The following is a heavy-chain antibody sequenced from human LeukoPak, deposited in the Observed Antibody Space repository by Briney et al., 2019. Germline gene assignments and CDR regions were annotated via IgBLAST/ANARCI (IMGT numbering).Heavy chain of an antibody. Sequence: PGRSLRLSCAASGETFSSYAMHWVRQAPGKGLEWVAVISYDGSNKYYADSVKGRFTISRDNSKNTLYLQMNSLRAEDTAVYYCASSGWANPVWGQGTTVTVSS. D-gene: IGHD6-19*01. CDR1: GETFSSYA. CDR3: ASSGWANPV. V-gene: IGHV3-30-3*01. J-gene: IGHJ6*02. CDR2: ISYDGSNK.